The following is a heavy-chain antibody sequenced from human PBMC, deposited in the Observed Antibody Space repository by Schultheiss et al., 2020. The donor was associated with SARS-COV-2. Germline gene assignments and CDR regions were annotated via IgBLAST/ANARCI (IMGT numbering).Heavy chain of an antibody. CDR2: ISAYNGNT. V-gene: IGHV1-18*01. D-gene: IGHD2-15*01. Sequence: ASVKVSCKASGYTFTSYGISWVRQAPGQGLEWMGWISAYNGNTNYAQKLQGRVTMTTDTSTNTAYMDLRSLRSDDTAVYYCARDRRVAVAQFDYWGQGTLVTVSS. CDR3: ARDRRVAVAQFDY. CDR1: GYTFTSYG. J-gene: IGHJ4*02.